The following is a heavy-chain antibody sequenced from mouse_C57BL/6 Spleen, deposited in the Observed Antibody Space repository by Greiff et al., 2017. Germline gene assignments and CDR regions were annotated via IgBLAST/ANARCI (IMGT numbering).Heavy chain of an antibody. J-gene: IGHJ2*01. CDR3: ARPGTVYFDY. Sequence: EVQLQQSGPELVKPGASVKISCKASGYSFTGYYMNWVKQSPEKSLEWIGEINPSTGGTTYNQKFKAKATLTVDKSSSTAYMQLKSLTSEDSAVYYCARPGTVYFDYWGQGTTRTVSS. CDR2: INPSTGGT. V-gene: IGHV1-42*01. D-gene: IGHD4-1*01. CDR1: GYSFTGYY.